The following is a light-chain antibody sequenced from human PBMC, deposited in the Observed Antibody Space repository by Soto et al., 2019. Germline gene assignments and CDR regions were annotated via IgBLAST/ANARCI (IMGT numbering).Light chain of an antibody. Sequence: DIQMTQSPSSVSASVGDRVTITCRASQGISSSLAWYQQKVGKAPKLLIYAASTLQSGVPSRFSGSGSGTDFTLTISILQPEDFATYFCQQAYNVPYTFGQGTNLEIK. CDR2: AAS. J-gene: IGKJ2*01. V-gene: IGKV1-12*01. CDR3: QQAYNVPYT. CDR1: QGISSS.